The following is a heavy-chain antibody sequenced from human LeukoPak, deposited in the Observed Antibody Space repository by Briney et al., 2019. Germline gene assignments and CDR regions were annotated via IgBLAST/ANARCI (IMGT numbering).Heavy chain of an antibody. CDR2: ISASGGGT. D-gene: IGHD2-21*02. CDR1: GFTFSNFA. Sequence: GGSLRLSCAASGFTFSNFAMSWVRQAPGKGLEWVSGISASGGGTYYADSVKGRFTISRDNSKNTLYLQMNSLRAEDTAVYCCAKSGDSSRTYNWFDPWGQGTLVTVSS. CDR3: AKSGDSSRTYNWFDP. J-gene: IGHJ5*02. V-gene: IGHV3-23*01.